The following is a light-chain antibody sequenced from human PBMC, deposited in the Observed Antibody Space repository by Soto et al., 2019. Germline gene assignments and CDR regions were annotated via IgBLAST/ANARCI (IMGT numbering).Light chain of an antibody. CDR2: GAS. Sequence: EIVLTQSPATLSLSPGERAILSCRASQSVSSSLAWYQQKPGQAPRLLIYGASNRATGIPARFSGSGSGTDFALTISSLEPEDFAVYYCQQRSNWPPYTFGQGTKLEIK. CDR3: QQRSNWPPYT. V-gene: IGKV3-11*01. J-gene: IGKJ2*01. CDR1: QSVSSS.